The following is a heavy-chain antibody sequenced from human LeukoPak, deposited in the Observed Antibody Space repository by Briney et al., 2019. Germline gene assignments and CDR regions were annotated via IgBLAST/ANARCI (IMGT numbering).Heavy chain of an antibody. CDR2: VSAYNNNT. CDR1: GYTFTSYG. CDR3: ARAQDTTNYFSRQYFDY. Sequence: GASVKVSCKASGYTFTSYGISWVRQAPGQGLEWMGWVSAYNNNTNFAQKFQGRVTMTTDTSTSTAYMELRSLRSDDTAVYYCARAQDTTNYFSRQYFDYWGQGTLVTVSS. J-gene: IGHJ4*02. D-gene: IGHD2-8*01. V-gene: IGHV1-18*01.